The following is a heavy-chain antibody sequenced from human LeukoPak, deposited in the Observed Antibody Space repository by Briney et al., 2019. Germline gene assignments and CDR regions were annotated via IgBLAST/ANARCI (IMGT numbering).Heavy chain of an antibody. D-gene: IGHD3-10*01. CDR2: ISYSGST. CDR3: ARLAVGSPFDY. V-gene: IGHV4-39*01. J-gene: IGHJ4*02. Sequence: PSETLSLTCSVSGGSIGSTTFYWGWIRQPPDKGLEYIGAISYSGSTYYIPSLKSRVTISVDTSKNQFSLKLSSVTAADTAVYYCARLAVGSPFDYWGQGTLVTVSS. CDR1: GGSIGSTTFY.